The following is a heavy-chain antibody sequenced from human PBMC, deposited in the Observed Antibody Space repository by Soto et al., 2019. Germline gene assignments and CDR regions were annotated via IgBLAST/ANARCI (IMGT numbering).Heavy chain of an antibody. CDR2: IDPSDSYT. CDR3: ARPNIASSGPSAFDC. CDR1: GYSFTSYW. Sequence: PGESLKISCKGSGYSFTSYWISWVRQMPGKGLEWMGRIDPSDSYTNYSPSFQGHVTISADKSISTAYLQWSSLKASDTAMYYCARPNIASSGPSAFDCWGPGPTLTV. D-gene: IGHD6-13*01. J-gene: IGHJ4*02. V-gene: IGHV5-10-1*01.